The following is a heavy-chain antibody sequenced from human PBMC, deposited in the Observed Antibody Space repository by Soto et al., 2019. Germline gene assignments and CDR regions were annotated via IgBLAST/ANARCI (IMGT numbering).Heavy chain of an antibody. V-gene: IGHV1-46*01. J-gene: IGHJ4*02. D-gene: IGHD2-21*02. CDR3: ARGPPCGGDCYLFDY. Sequence: ASLKVSCKASGYTFTSYYIHWVRQAPGQGLEWVAMINPGGGRTNYAQMFQGRVTLTRDTSTGTVDTELSSLTSDDTAVYYCARGPPCGGDCYLFDYWGQGSLVTVSS. CDR1: GYTFTSYY. CDR2: INPGGGRT.